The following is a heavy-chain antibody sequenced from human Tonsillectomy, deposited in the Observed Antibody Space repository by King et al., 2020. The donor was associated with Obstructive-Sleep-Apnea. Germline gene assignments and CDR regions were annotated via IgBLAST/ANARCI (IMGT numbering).Heavy chain of an antibody. V-gene: IGHV5-10-1*03. CDR3: ARVRVLGYCSGGSCWNAFDI. CDR1: GYSFTSYW. Sequence: QLVQSGAEVKKPGESLRISCKGSGYSFTSYWINWVRQMPGKGLEWMGRIDPSDSETNTSPSFQGHVTFSADKSTSTAYLHWSSLKASDSAMYYCARVRVLGYCSGGSCWNAFDIWGQGTMVTVSS. J-gene: IGHJ3*02. D-gene: IGHD2-15*01. CDR2: IDPSDSET.